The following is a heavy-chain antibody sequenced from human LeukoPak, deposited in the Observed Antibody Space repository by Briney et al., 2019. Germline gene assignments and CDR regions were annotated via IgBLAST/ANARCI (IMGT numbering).Heavy chain of an antibody. J-gene: IGHJ3*02. CDR2: ISAYNGNR. V-gene: IGHV1-18*01. Sequence: ASVKVSCKASGYTFTSYGLSWVRQAPGQGLEWMGWISAYNGNRNYAQKLQGRVTMTTDTSTSTAYMELRSLRSDDTAVYYCARDASRGDYGSGNYLNVFDIWGQGTMVTVSS. CDR1: GYTFTSYG. D-gene: IGHD3-10*01. CDR3: ARDASRGDYGSGNYLNVFDI.